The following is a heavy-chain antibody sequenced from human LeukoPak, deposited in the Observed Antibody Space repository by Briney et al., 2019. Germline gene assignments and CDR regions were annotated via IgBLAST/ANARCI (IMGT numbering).Heavy chain of an antibody. J-gene: IGHJ3*02. Sequence: GGSLRLSCAASGFTFSSYSMTWVRQAPGKGLEWVSSISSSSSYIYYADSVKGRFTISRDNAKNSLYLQMNSLRAEDTAVYYCARASTSNHYYEAITAFDIWGQGTMVTVSS. D-gene: IGHD3-22*01. V-gene: IGHV3-21*01. CDR2: ISSSSSYI. CDR1: GFTFSSYS. CDR3: ARASTSNHYYEAITAFDI.